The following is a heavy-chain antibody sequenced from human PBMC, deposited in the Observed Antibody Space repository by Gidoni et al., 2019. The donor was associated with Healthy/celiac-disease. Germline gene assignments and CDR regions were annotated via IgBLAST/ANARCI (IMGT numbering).Heavy chain of an antibody. J-gene: IGHJ6*02. D-gene: IGHD3-22*01. CDR3: ARLGYYPNYYYYGMDV. V-gene: IGHV3-30*04. Sequence: QVQLVESGGGVVQPGRSLRLSCAASGFTFSSYAMHWVRQAPGKGLEWVAVISYDGSNKYYADSVKGRFTISRDNSKNTLYLQMNSLRAEDTAVYYCARLGYYPNYYYYGMDVWGQGTTVTVSS. CDR1: GFTFSSYA. CDR2: ISYDGSNK.